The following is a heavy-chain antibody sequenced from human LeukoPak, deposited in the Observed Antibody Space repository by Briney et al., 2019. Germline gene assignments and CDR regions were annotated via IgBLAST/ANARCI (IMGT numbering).Heavy chain of an antibody. CDR1: GGSISSSSYY. CDR3: ARENRYCSGGGCYNH. V-gene: IGHV4-39*02. J-gene: IGHJ5*02. D-gene: IGHD2-15*01. CDR2: IYYSGNN. Sequence: PSETLSLTCTASGGSISSSSYYWGRLRPPQGLGLEWIVSIYYSGNNYSNSSIKRRITISENTSKNQFSLKLSSVTAVDTAVYYCARENRYCSGGGCYNHWGQGTLVTVSS.